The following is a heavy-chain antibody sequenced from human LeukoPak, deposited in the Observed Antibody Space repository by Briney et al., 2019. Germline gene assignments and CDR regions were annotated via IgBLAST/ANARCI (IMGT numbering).Heavy chain of an antibody. Sequence: SETPSLTCAVYGGSFSGYYWSWIRQPPGKGLEWIGYIYYSGSTNYNPSLKSRVTISVDTSKNQFSLKLSSVTAADTAVYYCARDGYSSSEDAFDIWGQGTMVTVSS. D-gene: IGHD6-13*01. J-gene: IGHJ3*02. V-gene: IGHV4-34*11. CDR3: ARDGYSSSEDAFDI. CDR1: GGSFSGYY. CDR2: IYYSGST.